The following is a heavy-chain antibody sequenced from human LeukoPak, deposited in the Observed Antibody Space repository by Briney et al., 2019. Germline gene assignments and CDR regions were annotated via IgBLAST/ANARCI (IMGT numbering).Heavy chain of an antibody. V-gene: IGHV3-23*01. D-gene: IGHD6-6*01. CDR1: GFTFSSYA. Sequence: GGSLRLSCAASGFTFSSYAMSWVRQAPGKGLEWVSAISGSGGSTYYADSVKGRFTISRDNSKNTLYLQMNSLRAEDTAVCYCAKDRPPIEYSSSYDAFDIWGQGTMVTVSS. J-gene: IGHJ3*02. CDR3: AKDRPPIEYSSSYDAFDI. CDR2: ISGSGGST.